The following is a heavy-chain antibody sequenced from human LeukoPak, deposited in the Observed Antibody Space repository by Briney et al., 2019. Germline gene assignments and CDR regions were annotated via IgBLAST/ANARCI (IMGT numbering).Heavy chain of an antibody. CDR2: IYYSGST. Sequence: SETLSLTCTVSGGSISSYYWSWIRQPPGKGLEWIGYIYYSGSTNYNPSLKSRVTISVDTSKNQFSLKLSSVTAADTAVYYCARNYYDSGGYLVYAFDIWGQGTMVTVSS. CDR3: ARNYYDSGGYLVYAFDI. CDR1: GGSISSYY. D-gene: IGHD3-22*01. V-gene: IGHV4-59*01. J-gene: IGHJ3*02.